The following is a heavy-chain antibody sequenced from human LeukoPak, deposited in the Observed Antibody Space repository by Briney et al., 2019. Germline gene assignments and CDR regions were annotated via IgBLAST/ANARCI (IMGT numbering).Heavy chain of an antibody. J-gene: IGHJ4*02. CDR1: GFTFSSYA. Sequence: GGSLRLSCAASGFTFSSYAMSWVRQAPGKGLEWVSAISGSGGSTYYADSVKGRFTISRDTSKNTLYLQMNSLRTEDTAVYYCARDLRVLRYFDWLDWGQGTLVTVSS. D-gene: IGHD3-9*01. CDR3: ARDLRVLRYFDWLD. V-gene: IGHV3-23*01. CDR2: ISGSGGST.